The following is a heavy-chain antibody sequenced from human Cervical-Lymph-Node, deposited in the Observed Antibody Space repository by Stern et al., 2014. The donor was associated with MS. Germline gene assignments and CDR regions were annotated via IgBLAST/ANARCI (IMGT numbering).Heavy chain of an antibody. V-gene: IGHV1-69*01. CDR1: GDTLSNFA. J-gene: IGHJ6*02. D-gene: IGHD6-13*01. CDR2: VIPMFGTT. CDR3: ASPPPNHSSSWYYYSGLDV. Sequence: VQLVESGADVRKPGSSVRVSCKASGDTLSNFAIFWVRQAPGQGLEWLGGVIPMFGTTNYAQKFQGRATISADESTNTAYLELISLRSEDTAVYYCASPPPNHSSSWYYYSGLDVWGQGTMVTVS.